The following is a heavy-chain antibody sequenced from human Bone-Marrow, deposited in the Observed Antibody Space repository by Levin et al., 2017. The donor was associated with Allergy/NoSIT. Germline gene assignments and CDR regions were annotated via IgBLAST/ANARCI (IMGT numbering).Heavy chain of an antibody. CDR3: AKSRRASITYFDS. Sequence: GGSLRLSCKASGFIFNHFGMGWVRQAPGKGLEWVSGLTGSGSSTHYADSVKGRFIMSRDNSNNTLYLQMNNLRAEDTALYYCAKSRRASITYFDSWGQGTLVTVSS. D-gene: IGHD5-24*01. V-gene: IGHV3-23*01. CDR2: LTGSGSST. CDR1: GFIFNHFG. J-gene: IGHJ4*02.